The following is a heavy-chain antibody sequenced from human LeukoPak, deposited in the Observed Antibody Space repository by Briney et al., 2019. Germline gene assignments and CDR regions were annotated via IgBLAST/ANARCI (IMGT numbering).Heavy chain of an antibody. V-gene: IGHV3-33*03. CDR1: GFTFSSYG. D-gene: IGHD5-12*01. CDR2: IWYDGSNK. J-gene: IGHJ3*02. Sequence: GGSLRLSCAASGFTFSSYGMHWVRQAPGKGLEWVAVIWYDGSNKYYADSVKGRFTISRDNSKNTMYLQMNSLRAEDTAVYYCAKDLVATTYRDAFDIWGQGTMVTVSS. CDR3: AKDLVATTYRDAFDI.